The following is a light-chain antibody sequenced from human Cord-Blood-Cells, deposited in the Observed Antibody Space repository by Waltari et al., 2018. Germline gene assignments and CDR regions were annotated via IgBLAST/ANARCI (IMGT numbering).Light chain of an antibody. V-gene: IGLV2-23*01. CDR2: EGS. J-gene: IGLJ3*02. Sequence: QSALTQPASVSGSPGQSITISCTGTSSDVGSYNLVSWYQQHPGKAPKLMFYEGSKRPSGVSKRFSGSKSGNTASLTISGLQAEDEADYYCCSYAGSSTPWVFGGGTKLTVL. CDR3: CSYAGSSTPWV. CDR1: SSDVGSYNL.